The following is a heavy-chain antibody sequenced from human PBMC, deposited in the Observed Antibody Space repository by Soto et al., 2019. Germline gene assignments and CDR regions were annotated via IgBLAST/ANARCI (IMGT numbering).Heavy chain of an antibody. V-gene: IGHV3-21*01. CDR3: VRAHFAEAFDV. CDR2: ISSSNNFI. D-gene: IGHD3-3*02. Sequence: EVQLVESGGGLVKSGGSLRLSCAASGFTLLSYTLDWVRQAPGKGLEWVSSISSSNNFIYYADSVKGRFTISRDNAENSLYLQMNSLRAEDTAVYYCVRAHFAEAFDVWGPGTTVTVSS. J-gene: IGHJ3*01. CDR1: GFTLLSYT.